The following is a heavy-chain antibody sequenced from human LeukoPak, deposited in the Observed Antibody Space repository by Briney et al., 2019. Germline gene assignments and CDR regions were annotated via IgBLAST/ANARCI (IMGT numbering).Heavy chain of an antibody. CDR2: ISGSGAST. CDR1: GFTFSSYA. V-gene: IGHV3-23*01. Sequence: GRSLRLSCAASGFTFSSYAMSWVRQAPGKGLEWVSAISGSGASTYYADSVKGRFTISRDNSRNTLYLQMNTLRAEDTAVYYCAKGYCSGGSCYYPSDYWGQGTLVTVSS. CDR3: AKGYCSGGSCYYPSDY. J-gene: IGHJ4*02. D-gene: IGHD2-15*01.